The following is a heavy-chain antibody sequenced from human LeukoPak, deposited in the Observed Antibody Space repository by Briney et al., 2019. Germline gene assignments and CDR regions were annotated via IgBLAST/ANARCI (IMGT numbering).Heavy chain of an antibody. CDR2: INPNTGDT. J-gene: IGHJ4*02. Sequence: ASVKVSCKASGYTLTVYYMHWVRQAPGQGLEWMGRINPNTGDTNSARKFQGRITMTRDTSISTAYMELSRLRSDDTAVYYCARDAGLYYDSSGYYCNYWGQGTLVTVSS. CDR3: ARDAGLYYDSSGYYCNY. CDR1: GYTLTVYY. D-gene: IGHD3-22*01. V-gene: IGHV1-2*06.